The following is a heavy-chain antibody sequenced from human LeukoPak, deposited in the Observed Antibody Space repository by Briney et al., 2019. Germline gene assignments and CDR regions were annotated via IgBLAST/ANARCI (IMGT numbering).Heavy chain of an antibody. V-gene: IGHV4-34*01. Sequence: SETLSLTCAVYGGSFSGYYWSWIRQPPGKGLEWIGEINHSGSTNYNPSLKSRVTISVDTSKNQFSLKLSSVTAADTAVYYCARGPLRITMIVVVSTRGAFDIWGQGTMVTVSS. CDR1: GGSFSGYY. D-gene: IGHD3-22*01. CDR3: ARGPLRITMIVVVSTRGAFDI. J-gene: IGHJ3*02. CDR2: INHSGST.